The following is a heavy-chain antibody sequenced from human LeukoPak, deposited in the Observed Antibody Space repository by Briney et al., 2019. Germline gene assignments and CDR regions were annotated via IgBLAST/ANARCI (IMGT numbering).Heavy chain of an antibody. Sequence: PSETLSLTCTVSGGSIRSYYWSWIRQPPGKGLEWIGYIHYSGSTSCNPSLKSRVTISVDTSKNQFSLKLSSVTAADTAVYYCARYGSGTYGLDYWGQGTLVTVSS. CDR3: ARYGSGTYGLDY. D-gene: IGHD3-10*01. CDR1: GGSIRSYY. J-gene: IGHJ4*02. V-gene: IGHV4-59*01. CDR2: IHYSGST.